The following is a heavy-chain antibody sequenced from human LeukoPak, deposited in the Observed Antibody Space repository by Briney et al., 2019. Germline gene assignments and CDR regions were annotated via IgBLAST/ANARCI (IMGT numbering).Heavy chain of an antibody. V-gene: IGHV3-23*01. J-gene: IGHJ4*02. Sequence: XGSLRLSCAASGFTFSSYAMSWVRQAPGKGLEWVSAISGSGGSTYYADSVKGRFTISRDNSKNTLYLQMNSLRAEDTAVYYCAKDKQWLVRGPFDYWGQGTLVTVSS. CDR2: ISGSGGST. CDR3: AKDKQWLVRGPFDY. CDR1: GFTFSSYA. D-gene: IGHD6-19*01.